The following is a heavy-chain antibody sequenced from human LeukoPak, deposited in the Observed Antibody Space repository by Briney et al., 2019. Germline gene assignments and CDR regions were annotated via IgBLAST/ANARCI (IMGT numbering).Heavy chain of an antibody. Sequence: GGSLRLSCAASGFTFSSYSMNWVRQAPGKGLEWVSSISSSSSYIYYADSVKGRFTISRDNAKNSLYLQMNSLRAEDTAVYYCARGRYLHSVRGVIRPFDYWGQGTLVTVSS. CDR1: GFTFSSYS. CDR3: ARGRYLHSVRGVIRPFDY. V-gene: IGHV3-21*01. J-gene: IGHJ4*02. D-gene: IGHD3-10*01. CDR2: ISSSSSYI.